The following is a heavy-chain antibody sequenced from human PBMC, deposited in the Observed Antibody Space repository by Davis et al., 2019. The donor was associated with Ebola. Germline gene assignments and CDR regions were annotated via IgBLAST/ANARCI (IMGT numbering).Heavy chain of an antibody. CDR1: GGSFSGYY. CDR3: AGQSYDFWAYGMDV. CDR2: INHSGST. D-gene: IGHD3-3*01. J-gene: IGHJ6*02. Sequence: PSETLSLTCAVYGGSFSGYYWSWIRQPPGKGLEWIGEINHSGSTNYNPSLKSRVTISVDTSKNQFSLKLSSVTAADTAVYYCAGQSYDFWAYGMDVWGQGTTVTVSS. V-gene: IGHV4-34*01.